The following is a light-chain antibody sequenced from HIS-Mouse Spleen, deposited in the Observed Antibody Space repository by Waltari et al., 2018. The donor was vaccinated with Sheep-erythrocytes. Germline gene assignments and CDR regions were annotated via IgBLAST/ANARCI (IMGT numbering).Light chain of an antibody. CDR3: CSYAGSSTWV. CDR1: RSHAGSYNL. J-gene: IGLJ3*02. CDR2: EGS. V-gene: IGLV2-23*01. Sequence: QSALTQPASVSGSPAPSITIPCTGTRSHAGSYNLVSWYQQHPGKAPKLMIYEGSKRPSGVSNRFSGSKSGNTASLTISGLQAEDEADYYCCSYAGSSTWVFGGGTKLTVL.